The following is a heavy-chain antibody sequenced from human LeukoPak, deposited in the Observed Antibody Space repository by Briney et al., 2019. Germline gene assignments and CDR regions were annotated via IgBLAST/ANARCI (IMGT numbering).Heavy chain of an antibody. CDR1: GGSFSGYY. D-gene: IGHD3-22*01. CDR3: ARRYYYDSSGYYSAYYFDY. Sequence: SETLSLTCAVYGGSFSGYYWSWIRQPPGKGLEWIGEINHSGSTNYNPSLKSRVTISVDTSKNQFSLKLSSVTAADTAVYYCARRYYYDSSGYYSAYYFDYWGQGTLVTVSS. J-gene: IGHJ4*02. CDR2: INHSGST. V-gene: IGHV4-34*01.